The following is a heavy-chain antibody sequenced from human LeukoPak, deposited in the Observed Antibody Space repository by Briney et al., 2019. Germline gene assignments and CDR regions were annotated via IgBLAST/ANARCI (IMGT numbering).Heavy chain of an antibody. CDR3: ARAGGGMGVAAAIDY. CDR2: IYYSGST. V-gene: IGHV4-59*01. CDR1: GGSISSYY. D-gene: IGHD6-13*01. Sequence: SETLSLTCSVSGGSISSYYWSWIRQPPGKGLEWIGYIYYSGSTNYNPSLKSRVTISVDTSKKQFSLKLTSVTAADMAVYYWARAGGGMGVAAAIDYWGQGTLVTVSS. J-gene: IGHJ4*02.